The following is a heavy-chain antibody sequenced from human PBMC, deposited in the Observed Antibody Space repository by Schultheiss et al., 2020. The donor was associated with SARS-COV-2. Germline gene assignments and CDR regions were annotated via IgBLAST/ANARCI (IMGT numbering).Heavy chain of an antibody. V-gene: IGHV4-30-4*08. CDR1: GGSISSGDYY. Sequence: SQTLSLTCTVSGGSISSGDYYWSWIRQPPGKGLEWIGYIYYSGSTNYNPSLKSRVTISVDTSKNQFSLKLSSVTAADTAVYYCARGDMVVPAATISGVDYYYDYGMDVWGQGTTVTVSS. D-gene: IGHD2-2*01. CDR3: ARGDMVVPAATISGVDYYYDYGMDV. J-gene: IGHJ6*02. CDR2: IYYSGST.